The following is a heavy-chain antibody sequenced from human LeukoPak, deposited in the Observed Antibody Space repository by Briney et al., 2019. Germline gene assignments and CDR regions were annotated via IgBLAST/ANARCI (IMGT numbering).Heavy chain of an antibody. CDR2: IRYDGSNT. V-gene: IGHV3-30*02. CDR3: AKDGTSYYYIYY. D-gene: IGHD2/OR15-2a*01. Sequence: GGSLRLSCAASGFTFNNYGMHWVRQAPGKGLEWLAFIRYDGSNTYYADSVKGRFTVSRDHSKNTLYLQMISLRGDATAVYYCAKDGTSYYYIYYWGEGTLVSVSS. J-gene: IGHJ4*02. CDR1: GFTFNNYG.